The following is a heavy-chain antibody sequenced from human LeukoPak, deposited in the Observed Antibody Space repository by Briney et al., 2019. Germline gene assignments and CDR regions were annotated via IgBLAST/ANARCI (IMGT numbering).Heavy chain of an antibody. Sequence: GGSLRLSCAASGFSFSRHAMNRVRQAPGKGLEWISHISGGSDIIEYADSVRGRFTISRDNGRGSLYLQMNSLRVEDTGVYYCARYGSGRNYIDPFDFWGQGTLVAVSS. CDR1: GFSFSRHA. D-gene: IGHD3-10*01. CDR3: ARYGSGRNYIDPFDF. J-gene: IGHJ4*02. V-gene: IGHV3-48*01. CDR2: ISGGSDII.